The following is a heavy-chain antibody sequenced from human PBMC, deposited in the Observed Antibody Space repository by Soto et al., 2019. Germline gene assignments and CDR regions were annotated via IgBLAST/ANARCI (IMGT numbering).Heavy chain of an antibody. D-gene: IGHD6-19*01. Sequence: SETLSLTCAVSSGSISSSNWWSWVRQPPGKGLEWIGEIYHSGSTNYNPSLKSRVTISVDNSKNQFSLKLSSVTAADTAVYYCGRIAVAGTGIGYYYYYMDVWGKGTTVTVSS. J-gene: IGHJ6*03. CDR2: IYHSGST. CDR3: GRIAVAGTGIGYYYYYMDV. V-gene: IGHV4-4*02. CDR1: SGSISSSNW.